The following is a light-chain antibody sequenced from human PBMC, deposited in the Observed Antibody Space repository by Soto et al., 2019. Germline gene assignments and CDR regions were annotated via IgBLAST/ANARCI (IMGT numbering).Light chain of an antibody. J-gene: IGKJ4*01. CDR3: QQYVTSPLT. CDR2: GVS. Sequence: EIVLTQSPGTLSLSPGERATLSCRASQSVSSYLAWYQQKPGHAPRLLIYGVSSRATGIPDRFSGSGSGTDFTLTISRLEPEDFAVYYCQQYVTSPLTFGGGTKVEIK. V-gene: IGKV3-20*01. CDR1: QSVSSY.